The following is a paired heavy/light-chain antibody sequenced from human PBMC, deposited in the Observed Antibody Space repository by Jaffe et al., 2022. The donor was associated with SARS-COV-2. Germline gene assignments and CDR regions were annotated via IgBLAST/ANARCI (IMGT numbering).Light chain of an antibody. CDR1: QNVRNL. Sequence: DIQMTQSPSSLAASVGDRVTFTCRTSQNVRNLLNWYQQEPGKAPKLLIYAASSLQSGVPARFSGSGSETEFNLTISSLEPEDFAVYYCQQSYSSPSFGPGTKVDLK. V-gene: IGKV1-39*01. CDR3: QQSYSSPS. J-gene: IGKJ3*01. CDR2: AAS.
Heavy chain of an antibody. D-gene: IGHD1-1*01. V-gene: IGHV3-30*18. J-gene: IGHJ3*01. Sequence: QEQLVESGGGVGQPGKSLRLSCVASGIMFTTYAMHWVRQAPGKGPEWLASISFDGKYKFHADSVKGRFTISRDSPMRTVYLQMNSLTVEDSAVYYCAKDRRRIHTSDTFDLWGQGTVVIVSS. CDR1: GIMFTTYA. CDR3: AKDRRRIHTSDTFDL. CDR2: ISFDGKYK.